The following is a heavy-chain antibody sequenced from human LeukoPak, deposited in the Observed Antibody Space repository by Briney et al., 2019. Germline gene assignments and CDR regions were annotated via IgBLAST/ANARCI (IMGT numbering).Heavy chain of an antibody. CDR1: GGTFSSYA. V-gene: IGHV1-69*04. J-gene: IGHJ5*02. CDR2: IIPILGIA. CDR3: ARDGGRDCSSTSCHRVGNWFDP. Sequence: ASVKVSCKASGGTFSSYAISWVRQAPGQGLEWMGRIIPILGIANYAQKFQGRVTITADKSTSTAYMELSSLRSEDTAVYYCARDGGRDCSSTSCHRVGNWFDPWGQGTLVTVSS. D-gene: IGHD2-2*01.